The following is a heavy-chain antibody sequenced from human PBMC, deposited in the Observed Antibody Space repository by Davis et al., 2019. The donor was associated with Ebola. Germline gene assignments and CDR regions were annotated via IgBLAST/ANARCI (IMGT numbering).Heavy chain of an antibody. D-gene: IGHD5-18*01. Sequence: GESLKISCAASGFIFGGFWMHWVRQAPGKGLVWVSRLNSDGTSTSYADSVKGRFTISRDNAKNTLFLQLNSLRAEDTAVYYCARGAYTYATDYWGQGTLVTVSS. CDR3: ARGAYTYATDY. V-gene: IGHV3-74*01. CDR2: LNSDGTST. CDR1: GFIFGGFW. J-gene: IGHJ4*02.